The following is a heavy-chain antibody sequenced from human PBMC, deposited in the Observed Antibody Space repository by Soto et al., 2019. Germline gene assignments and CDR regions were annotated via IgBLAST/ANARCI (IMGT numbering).Heavy chain of an antibody. D-gene: IGHD3-10*01. J-gene: IGHJ4*02. CDR1: GGSISSSSYY. V-gene: IGHV4-39*01. CDR3: ARRLWFGELIDY. CDR2: IYYSGST. Sequence: PSETLSLTCTVSGGSISSSSYYWGWIRQPPGKGLEWIGSIYYSGSTYYNPSLKSRVTISVDTSKNQFSLKLSSVTAADTAVYYCARRLWFGELIDYWGQGTLVTVSS.